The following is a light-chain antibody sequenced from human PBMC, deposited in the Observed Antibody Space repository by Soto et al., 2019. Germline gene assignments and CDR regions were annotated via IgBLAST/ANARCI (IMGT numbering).Light chain of an antibody. Sequence: QSALTQPRSVSGSPGQSVTISCTGTTSDVGAYNSVSWYRQHPGKAPKLMIYDVSKRPSGVPDRFSGSKSGNTASLTISGLQAEDEADYYCYSSAGTYTFVFGTGTKLTVL. CDR2: DVS. CDR1: TSDVGAYNS. J-gene: IGLJ1*01. V-gene: IGLV2-11*01. CDR3: YSSAGTYTFV.